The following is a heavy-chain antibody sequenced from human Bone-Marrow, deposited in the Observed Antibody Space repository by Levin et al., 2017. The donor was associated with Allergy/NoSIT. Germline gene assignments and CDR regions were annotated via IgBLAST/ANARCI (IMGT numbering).Heavy chain of an antibody. CDR1: GFTFSSYG. CDR2: ISYDGSNK. V-gene: IGHV3-30*18. CDR3: AKDRGVSGAVDY. J-gene: IGHJ4*02. D-gene: IGHD3-10*01. Sequence: SCAASGFTFSSYGMHWVRQAPGKGLEWVAVISYDGSNKYYADSVKGRFTISRDNSKNTLYLQMNSLRAEDTAVYYCAKDRGVSGAVDYWGQGTLVTVSS.